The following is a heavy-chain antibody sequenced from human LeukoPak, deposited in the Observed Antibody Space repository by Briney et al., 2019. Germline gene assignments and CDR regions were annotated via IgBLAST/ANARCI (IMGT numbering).Heavy chain of an antibody. CDR2: ISYDGSNK. Sequence: GGSLRLSCAASGFTFSSYAMHWVRQAPGKGLEWVAVISYDGSNKYYADPVKGRFTISRGNSKNTLYLQMNSLRAEDTAVYYCARDRPPDSSGYYYVPYYYGMDVWGQGTTVTVSS. CDR1: GFTFSSYA. J-gene: IGHJ6*02. D-gene: IGHD3-22*01. CDR3: ARDRPPDSSGYYYVPYYYGMDV. V-gene: IGHV3-30-3*01.